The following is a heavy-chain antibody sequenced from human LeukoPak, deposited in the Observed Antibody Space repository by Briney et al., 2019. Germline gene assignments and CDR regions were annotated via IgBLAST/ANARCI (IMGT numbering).Heavy chain of an antibody. Sequence: ESGPTLVKDTQTLTLTCTFSGFSLSTSGMCVSWIRQTPGKALEWLARLDWDDDKFYSTSLKTRLSIFKDTSKNQVVLAMTNMDPVDTATYYRSRTFRYTVSSAGNYYTMDVWGQGTTVTVSS. CDR2: LDWDDDK. CDR1: GFSLSTSGMC. V-gene: IGHV2-70*17. J-gene: IGHJ6*02. CDR3: SRTFRYTVSSAGNYYTMDV. D-gene: IGHD5/OR15-5a*01.